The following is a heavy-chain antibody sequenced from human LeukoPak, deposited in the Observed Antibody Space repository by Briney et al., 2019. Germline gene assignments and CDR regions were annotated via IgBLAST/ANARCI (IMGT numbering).Heavy chain of an antibody. J-gene: IGHJ4*02. Sequence: PSETLSLTCTVSGGSISSYYWSWIRQPPGKGLEWIGYIYYSGSTNYNPSLKSRVTISVDTSKNQFSQKLSSVTAADTAVYYCAITTDSSGWYYFDYWGQGTLVTVSS. CDR2: IYYSGST. D-gene: IGHD6-19*01. CDR3: AITTDSSGWYYFDY. V-gene: IGHV4-59*08. CDR1: GGSISSYY.